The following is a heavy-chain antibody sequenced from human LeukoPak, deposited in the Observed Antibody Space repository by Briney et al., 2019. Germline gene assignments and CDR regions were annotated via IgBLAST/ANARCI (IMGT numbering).Heavy chain of an antibody. V-gene: IGHV3-74*01. CDR2: INSDGRST. CDR1: GFTFSSFW. D-gene: IGHD3-16*01. Sequence: GGSLRLSCAASGFTFSSFWMHWVRQAPGKGLVWVSRINSDGRSTTYADSVKGRFTISRDNAKNTLYLQINSLRGEDTAVYYCTRGGGYFDYWGQGTLVTVSS. J-gene: IGHJ4*02. CDR3: TRGGGYFDY.